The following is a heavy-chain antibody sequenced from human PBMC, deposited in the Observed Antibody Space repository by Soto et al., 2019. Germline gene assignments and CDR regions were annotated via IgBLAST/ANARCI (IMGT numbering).Heavy chain of an antibody. Sequence: QVQLQESGPGLVKPSQTLSLTCTVSGGSISSGGYYWSWIRQHPGKGLERIGYIYYSGSTYYNPSLKSRVTISVDTSKNQFSLKLSSVTAADTAVYYCARDRLWAASYYYYGMDVWGQGTTVTVSS. J-gene: IGHJ6*02. CDR2: IYYSGST. CDR3: ARDRLWAASYYYYGMDV. CDR1: GGSISSGGYY. D-gene: IGHD6-25*01. V-gene: IGHV4-31*03.